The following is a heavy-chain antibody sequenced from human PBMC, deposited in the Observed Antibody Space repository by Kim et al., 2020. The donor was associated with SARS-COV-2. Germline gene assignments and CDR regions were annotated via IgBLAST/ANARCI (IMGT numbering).Heavy chain of an antibody. CDR2: LYSGGST. CDR1: GFTVSSNY. J-gene: IGHJ6*02. V-gene: IGHV3-53*01. CDR3: AREEGGYDRYYYGMDV. Sequence: GGSLRLSCAASGFTVSSNYMSWVRQAPGKGLEWVSVLYSGGSTYYADFVKGRFTISRDNSKNTLYLQMNSLRAEDTAVYYCAREEGGYDRYYYGMDVWGQGTTGTVSS. D-gene: IGHD5-12*01.